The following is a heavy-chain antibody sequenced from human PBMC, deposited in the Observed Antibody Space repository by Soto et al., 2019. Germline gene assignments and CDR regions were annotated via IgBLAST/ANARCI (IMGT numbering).Heavy chain of an antibody. CDR3: AKGRGYDYSGWFDP. CDR2: IYYSGRT. Sequence: SETLSLTCIVSGGSMSAFYWSWIRQPPGKGLEWIGYIYYSGRTSYNPSLKSRVTISVDTSKNQFSLKLASVTAADTAVYYCAKGRGYDYSGWFDPWGQGTLVTVSS. D-gene: IGHD5-12*01. V-gene: IGHV4-59*08. J-gene: IGHJ5*02. CDR1: GGSMSAFY.